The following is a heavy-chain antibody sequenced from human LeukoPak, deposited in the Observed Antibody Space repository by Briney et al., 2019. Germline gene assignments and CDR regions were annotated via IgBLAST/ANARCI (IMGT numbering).Heavy chain of an antibody. J-gene: IGHJ4*02. D-gene: IGHD5-12*01. Sequence: SETLSLTCDVSGGSVSGHYWSWIRKPPGKGLERVGYIHYSGNTNYNSSLRSRVTLSVDTSKNQLSLKLSSVTPADTAVYYCARDPSGYDYYFDYWGQGTLVTVSS. V-gene: IGHV4-59*02. CDR1: GGSVSGHY. CDR3: ARDPSGYDYYFDY. CDR2: IHYSGNT.